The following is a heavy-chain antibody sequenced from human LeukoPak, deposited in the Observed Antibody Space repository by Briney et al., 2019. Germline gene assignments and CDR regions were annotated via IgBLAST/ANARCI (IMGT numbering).Heavy chain of an antibody. Sequence: SETLSLTCTVSGGSINNGGYYWSWIRQHPGKGLEWIGYIYYSGSSYYNPSLRSRVTISVDTSKNHFSLKLSSVTAADTAVYYCARNRDGYNSFDYWGQGILVTVSS. J-gene: IGHJ4*02. V-gene: IGHV4-31*03. CDR1: GGSINNGGYY. CDR2: IYYSGSS. CDR3: ARNRDGYNSFDY. D-gene: IGHD5-24*01.